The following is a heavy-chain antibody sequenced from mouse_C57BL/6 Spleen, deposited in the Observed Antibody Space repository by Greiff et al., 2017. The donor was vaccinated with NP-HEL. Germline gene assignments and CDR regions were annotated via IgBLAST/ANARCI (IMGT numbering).Heavy chain of an antibody. D-gene: IGHD2-4*01. CDR3: ARLGDYDGGAMDY. CDR2: IYPGDGDT. V-gene: IGHV1-80*01. CDR1: GYAFSSYW. J-gene: IGHJ4*01. Sequence: VQLQESGAELVKPGASVKISCKASGYAFSSYWMNWVKQRPGKGLEWIGQIYPGDGDTNYNGKFKGKATLTADKSSSTAYMQLSSLTSEDSAVYFCARLGDYDGGAMDYWGQGTSVTVSS.